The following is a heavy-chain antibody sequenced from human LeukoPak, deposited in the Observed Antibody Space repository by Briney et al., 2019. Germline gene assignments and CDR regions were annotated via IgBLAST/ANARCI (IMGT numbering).Heavy chain of an antibody. V-gene: IGHV3-30*18. J-gene: IGHJ4*02. D-gene: IGHD1-26*01. CDR3: AKVGYYSESAGVYYFDY. Sequence: GSLRLSCAASGFTFNNYGMHWVRQAPGKGLEWVADISYDGSTKYYADSVKGRFAISRDNSKNTLYLQMNSLRAEDTAVYYCAKVGYYSESAGVYYFDYWGQGTLVTVSS. CDR2: ISYDGSTK. CDR1: GFTFNNYG.